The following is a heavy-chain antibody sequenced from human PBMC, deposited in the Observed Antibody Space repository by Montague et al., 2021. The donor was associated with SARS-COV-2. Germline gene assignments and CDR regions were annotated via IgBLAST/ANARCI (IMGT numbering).Heavy chain of an antibody. CDR3: ARDLGRTGYYYGLDV. V-gene: IGHV4-31*03. CDR2: FFYSGST. CDR1: SGSLSSGGYY. J-gene: IGHJ6*02. D-gene: IGHD3/OR15-3a*01. Sequence: TLSLTCTVSSGSLSSGGYYWSWIRQLPGKGLEWLGYFFYSGSTYYXXXLKSRVFISADMSKNQFFLNLTSVTAADAAVYYCARDLGRTGYYYGLDVWGQGTTVTVSS.